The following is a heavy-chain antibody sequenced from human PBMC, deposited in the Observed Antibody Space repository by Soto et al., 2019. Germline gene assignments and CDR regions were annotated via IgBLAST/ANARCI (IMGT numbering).Heavy chain of an antibody. CDR3: ARSLPGTYGAFDL. J-gene: IGHJ3*01. Sequence: EVQLVDSGGGLVQPGGSLRLSCAASEFTFRSYWMHWVRQSPGMGLVWVSRISGDGSSTSYADSVKGRFTISRDNAKNTMNLQMDSLRAEDTAVYYCARSLPGTYGAFDLWGQGTMVTVSS. V-gene: IGHV3-74*01. CDR1: EFTFRSYW. D-gene: IGHD1-7*01. CDR2: ISGDGSST.